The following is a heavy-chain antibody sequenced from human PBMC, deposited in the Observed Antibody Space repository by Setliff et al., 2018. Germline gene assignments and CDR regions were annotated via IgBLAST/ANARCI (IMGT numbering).Heavy chain of an antibody. J-gene: IGHJ4*02. CDR3: AKDFGSTWLNYFDY. D-gene: IGHD6-13*01. CDR2: IDQDAIDK. Sequence: GGSLRLSCTASGFTFSAYWMSWVRQAPGKGLEWVANIDQDAIDKYYVGSVKGRFTISRDNSKNTLYLQMNSLSAEDTALYYCAKDFGSTWLNYFDYWGQGTLVTVSS. CDR1: GFTFSAYW. V-gene: IGHV3-7*03.